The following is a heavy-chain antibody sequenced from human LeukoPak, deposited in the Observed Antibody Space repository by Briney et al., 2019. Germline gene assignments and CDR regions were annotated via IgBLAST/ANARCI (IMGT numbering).Heavy chain of an antibody. J-gene: IGHJ4*02. CDR2: ISYDGSNK. Sequence: PGGSLGLSCAASGFTFSSYAMHWVRQAPGKGLEWVAVISYDGSNKYYADSVKGRFTISRDYSKNTLFLQMNSLRAEDTAVYYCARGPTPIAAAGRYFDYWGQGTLVTVSS. V-gene: IGHV3-30-3*01. D-gene: IGHD6-13*01. CDR3: ARGPTPIAAAGRYFDY. CDR1: GFTFSSYA.